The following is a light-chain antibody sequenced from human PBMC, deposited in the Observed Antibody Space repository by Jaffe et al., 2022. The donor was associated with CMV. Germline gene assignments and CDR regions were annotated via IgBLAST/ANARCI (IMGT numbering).Light chain of an antibody. CDR3: CSYAGNYIRL. J-gene: IGLJ2*01. CDR2: DVY. Sequence: QSALTQPRSVSGSPGQSVTISCTGTSSDVGRYNYVSWYQHHPDKAPKLIIFDVYKRPSGVPDRFSASKSGNTASLTISGLQADDEADYYCCSYAGNYIRLFGGGTKLTVL. CDR1: SSDVGRYNY. V-gene: IGLV2-11*01.